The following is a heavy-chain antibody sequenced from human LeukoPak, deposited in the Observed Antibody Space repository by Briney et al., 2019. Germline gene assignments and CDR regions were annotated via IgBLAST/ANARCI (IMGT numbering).Heavy chain of an antibody. Sequence: HPGRSLRLSCAASGFTFSSYGMRWVRQAPGKGLEWVAVIWYDGSNKYYADSVKGRFTISRDNSKNTLYLQMNSLRAEDTAVYYCAKIRFLEEGVFDIWGQGTMVTVSS. V-gene: IGHV3-33*06. J-gene: IGHJ3*02. D-gene: IGHD3-3*01. CDR3: AKIRFLEEGVFDI. CDR1: GFTFSSYG. CDR2: IWYDGSNK.